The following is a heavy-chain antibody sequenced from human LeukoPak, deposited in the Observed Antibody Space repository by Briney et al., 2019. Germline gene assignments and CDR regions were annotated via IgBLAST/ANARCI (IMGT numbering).Heavy chain of an antibody. CDR2: IYHSGST. D-gene: IGHD3-22*01. J-gene: IGHJ4*02. V-gene: IGHV4-38-2*02. CDR3: ARAPAGGDSSGYYCD. CDR1: GGSISSYY. Sequence: PSETLSLTCSVSGGSISSYYWSWIRQPPGKGLEWIGSIYHSGSTYYNPSLKSRVTISVDTSKNQFSLKLSSVTAADTAVYYCARAPAGGDSSGYYCDWGQGTLVTVSS.